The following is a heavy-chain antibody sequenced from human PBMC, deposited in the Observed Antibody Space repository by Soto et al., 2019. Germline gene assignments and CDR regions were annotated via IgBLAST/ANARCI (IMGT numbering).Heavy chain of an antibody. CDR2: INAGNGNT. Sequence: ASVKVSCKASGYTFTSYAMHWVRQAPGQRLEWMGWINAGNGNTKYSQKFQGRVTITRDTSASTAYMELSSLRSEDTAVYYCAREGQWLVASPFFDYWGQGTLVTVSS. CDR1: GYTFTSYA. D-gene: IGHD6-19*01. J-gene: IGHJ4*02. CDR3: AREGQWLVASPFFDY. V-gene: IGHV1-3*01.